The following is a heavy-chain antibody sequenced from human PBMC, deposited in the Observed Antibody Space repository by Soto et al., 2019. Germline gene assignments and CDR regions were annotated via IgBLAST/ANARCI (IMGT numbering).Heavy chain of an antibody. D-gene: IGHD3-9*01. Sequence: PSETLSLTCTVSGGSISSSSYYWGWIRQPPGKGLEWIGSIYYSGSTYYNPSLKSRVTISVDTSKNQFSLKLSSVTAADTAVYYCASITIFYYGMDVWGQGTTVTVSS. CDR1: GGSISSSSYY. J-gene: IGHJ6*02. CDR2: IYYSGST. V-gene: IGHV4-39*01. CDR3: ASITIFYYGMDV.